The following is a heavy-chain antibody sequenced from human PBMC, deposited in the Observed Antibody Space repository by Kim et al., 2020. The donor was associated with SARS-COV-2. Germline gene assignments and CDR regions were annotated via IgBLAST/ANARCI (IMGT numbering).Heavy chain of an antibody. CDR2: GIA. CDR3: ARGDNGMDV. V-gene: IGHV1-69*04. J-gene: IGHJ6*02. Sequence: GIAHYAQKFQGRVTITADKSTSTAYMELSSLRSEDTAVYYCARGDNGMDVWGQGTTVTVSS.